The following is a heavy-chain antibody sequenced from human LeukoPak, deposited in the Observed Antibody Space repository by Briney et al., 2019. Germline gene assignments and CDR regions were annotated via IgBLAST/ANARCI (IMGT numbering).Heavy chain of an antibody. CDR2: IRYDGSNK. CDR1: GFTFRSYG. V-gene: IGHV3-30*02. J-gene: IGHJ4*02. Sequence: GGSLRLSCAASGFTFRSYGMHWVRQAPGKGLEWVAFIRYDGSNKYYADSVKGRFTISGDNSKNTLYLQMNSLRAEDTAVYYCAKVEGYYFDYWGQGTLVTVSS. CDR3: AKVEGYYFDY.